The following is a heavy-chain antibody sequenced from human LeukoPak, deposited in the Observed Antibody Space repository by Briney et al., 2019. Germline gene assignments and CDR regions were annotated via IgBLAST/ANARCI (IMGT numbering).Heavy chain of an antibody. Sequence: ASVKVSCKASGYTFTSYYMHWVRQAPGQGLEWMGIINPSGGSTGYAQKFQGRVTMTRDTSTSTVYMELSSLRSEDTAVYYCAERSERGGSYYGMDVWGQGTTVTVSS. J-gene: IGHJ6*02. V-gene: IGHV1-46*01. CDR2: INPSGGST. CDR3: AERSERGGSYYGMDV. D-gene: IGHD3-10*01. CDR1: GYTFTSYY.